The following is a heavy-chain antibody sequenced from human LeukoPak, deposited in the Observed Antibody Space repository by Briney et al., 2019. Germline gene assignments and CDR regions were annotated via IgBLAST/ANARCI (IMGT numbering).Heavy chain of an antibody. D-gene: IGHD2-8*02. CDR2: IYYSGDA. Sequence: KPSETLSLTCSVSGGSISDSTYYWGWIRQPPGKGLEWIGSIYYSGDASYNPSLRSRDSMSVDTSKNQISLKVTSVAAEDTAVYYCAREVSTGWTYFDSWGQGTLVTVSS. CDR1: GGSISDSTYY. CDR3: AREVSTGWTYFDS. V-gene: IGHV4-39*02. J-gene: IGHJ4*02.